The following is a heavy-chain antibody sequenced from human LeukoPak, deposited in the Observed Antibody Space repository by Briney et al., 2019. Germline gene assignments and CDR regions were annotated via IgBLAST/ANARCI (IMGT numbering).Heavy chain of an antibody. V-gene: IGHV4-30-2*01. CDR2: IYHSGST. J-gene: IGHJ4*02. CDR1: GGSISSGGYS. Sequence: SETLSLTCAVSGGSISSGGYSWSWIRQPPGKGLEWIGYIYHSGSTYYNPSLKSRVTMSVDRPKNQFSLKLSSVTAADTAVYYCARGTMVRPLDYWGQGTLVTVSS. CDR3: ARGTMVRPLDY. D-gene: IGHD3-10*01.